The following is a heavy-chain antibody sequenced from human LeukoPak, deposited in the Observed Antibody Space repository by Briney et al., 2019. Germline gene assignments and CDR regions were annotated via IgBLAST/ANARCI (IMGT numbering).Heavy chain of an antibody. J-gene: IGHJ6*03. D-gene: IGHD1-26*01. V-gene: IGHV3-13*01. Sequence: PGGSLRLSCAASGFTFSSYDMHWVRQATGKGLEWVSAIGTAGDTCYPGSVKGRFTISRENAKNSLYLQMNSLRAGDTAVYYCARGGRPYYYYYYMDVWGKGTTVTVSS. CDR3: ARGGRPYYYYYYMDV. CDR1: GFTFSSYD. CDR2: IGTAGDT.